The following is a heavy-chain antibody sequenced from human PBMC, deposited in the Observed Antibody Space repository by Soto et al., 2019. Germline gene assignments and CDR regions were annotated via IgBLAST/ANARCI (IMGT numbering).Heavy chain of an antibody. V-gene: IGHV3-7*01. CDR2: IKQDGSEK. CDR1: GFTFSSYW. CDR3: AREDSSSSDNYYYYGMDV. D-gene: IGHD6-6*01. J-gene: IGHJ6*02. Sequence: GGSLRLSCAASGFTFSSYWMSWVRQAPGKGLEWVANIKQDGSEKYYVDSVKGRFTISRDNAKNSLYLQMNSLRAEDTAVYYCAREDSSSSDNYYYYGMDVWGQGTTVTVS.